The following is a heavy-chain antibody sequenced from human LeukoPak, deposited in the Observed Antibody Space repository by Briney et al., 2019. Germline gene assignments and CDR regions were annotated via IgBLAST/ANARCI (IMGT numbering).Heavy chain of an antibody. CDR2: INSDGSST. J-gene: IGHJ5*02. Sequence: ETLSLTCGVSGGSISSSNWWSWVRQPPGKGLVWVSRINSDGSSTSYADSVKGRFTISRDNAKNTLYLQMNSLRAEDTAVYYCARGRNWFDPWGQGTLVTVSS. V-gene: IGHV3-74*01. CDR1: GGSISSSNW. CDR3: ARGRNWFDP.